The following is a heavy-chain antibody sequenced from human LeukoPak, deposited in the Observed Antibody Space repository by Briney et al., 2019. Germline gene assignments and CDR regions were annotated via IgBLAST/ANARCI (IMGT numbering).Heavy chain of an antibody. CDR2: ISRSSSYI. J-gene: IGHJ4*02. D-gene: IGHD6-13*01. CDR3: VIMAAAEDY. CDR1: GFTFSIYS. V-gene: IGHV3-21*01. Sequence: RAGGSLRLSCAASGFTFSIYSMNWVRQAPGKGLEWVSSISRSSSYIYYPDSVKGRFTISRDNANKSLYLQMNSLRAEDTAVYYCVIMAAAEDYWGQGTLVTVSS.